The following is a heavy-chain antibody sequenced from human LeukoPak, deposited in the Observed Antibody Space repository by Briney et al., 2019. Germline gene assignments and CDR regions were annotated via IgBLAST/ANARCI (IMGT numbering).Heavy chain of an antibody. V-gene: IGHV1-8*02. CDR1: GYTFTSYG. Sequence: ASVKVSCKASGYTFTSYGISWVRQAPGQGLEWMGWMNPNSGNTGYAQKSQGRVTMTRNTSISTAYMELSSLRSEDTAVYYCARGAAAVHRGDYWGQGTLVTVSS. D-gene: IGHD6-13*01. CDR3: ARGAAAVHRGDY. J-gene: IGHJ4*02. CDR2: MNPNSGNT.